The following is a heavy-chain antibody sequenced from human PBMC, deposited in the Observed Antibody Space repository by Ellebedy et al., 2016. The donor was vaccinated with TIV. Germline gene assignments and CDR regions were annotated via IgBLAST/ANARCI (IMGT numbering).Heavy chain of an antibody. D-gene: IGHD3-3*01. CDR3: ARSYYDFWSGYYGDAFDI. V-gene: IGHV5-51*01. CDR2: IYPGDSDT. Sequence: GESLKISCKGSGYSFTSYWIGWVRQMPGKGLEWMGIIYPGDSDTRYSPSFQGQVTISADKSISTAYLQWSSLKASDTAMYYCARSYYDFWSGYYGDAFDIWGQGTMVTVSS. CDR1: GYSFTSYW. J-gene: IGHJ3*02.